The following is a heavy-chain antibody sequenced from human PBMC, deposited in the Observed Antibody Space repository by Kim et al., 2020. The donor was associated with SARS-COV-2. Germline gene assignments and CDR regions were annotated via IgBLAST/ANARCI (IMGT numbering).Heavy chain of an antibody. Sequence: ASVKVSCKASEYTFTAYNLHWVRQAPGQGPEWMGRIIPNSGVTIYAQKFRGRVTMTRDTSITTVYMELSRLTSDDTVVYYCARGTNYYFDLWGQGTLVNV. J-gene: IGHJ4*02. V-gene: IGHV1-2*05. CDR3: ARGTNYYFDL. CDR2: IIPNSGVT. CDR1: EYTFTAYN.